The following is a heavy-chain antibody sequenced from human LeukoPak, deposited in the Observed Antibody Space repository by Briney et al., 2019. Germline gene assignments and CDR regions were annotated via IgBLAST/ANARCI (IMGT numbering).Heavy chain of an antibody. D-gene: IGHD3-22*01. J-gene: IGHJ4*02. CDR1: GGSFGGYF. Sequence: SVTLSLTCSAYGGSFGGYFWSWIRQPPGEGLECIGEGKHGGSTNYTQSLKSRVTISVDTSRTQFSLNLRSVTAADTAVYYCARGPPLAYYGTGGYYFFDYWGQGILVTVSP. CDR2: GKHGGST. V-gene: IGHV4-34*01. CDR3: ARGPPLAYYGTGGYYFFDY.